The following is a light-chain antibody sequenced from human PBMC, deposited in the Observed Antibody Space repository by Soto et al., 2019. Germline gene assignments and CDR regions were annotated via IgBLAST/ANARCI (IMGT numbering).Light chain of an antibody. Sequence: EIVLTQSPGTLSLSPGERATLSCRASQSISSTSLAWYQQKPGQAPRLLIYGISSRATGIPDRFSGGGSGTDFTLTINRLEPEDFAVYFCQHYSNSLWTFGQGTKVEIK. CDR1: QSISSTS. V-gene: IGKV3-20*01. J-gene: IGKJ1*01. CDR2: GIS. CDR3: QHYSNSLWT.